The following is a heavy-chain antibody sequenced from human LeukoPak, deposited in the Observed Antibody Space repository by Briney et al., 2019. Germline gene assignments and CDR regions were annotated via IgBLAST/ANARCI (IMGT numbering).Heavy chain of an antibody. D-gene: IGHD6-19*01. Sequence: ASVKVSCKASGYTFTSYGISWVRQAPGQGLEWMGWISAYNGNTNYAQKLQGRVTMTRDTSTSTVYMELSSLRSEDTAVYYCARQVEGWQWLAHFDYWGQGTLVTVSS. J-gene: IGHJ4*02. V-gene: IGHV1-18*01. CDR3: ARQVEGWQWLAHFDY. CDR2: ISAYNGNT. CDR1: GYTFTSYG.